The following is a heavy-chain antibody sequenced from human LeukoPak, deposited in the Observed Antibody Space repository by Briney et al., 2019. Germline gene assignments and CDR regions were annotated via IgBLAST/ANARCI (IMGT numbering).Heavy chain of an antibody. Sequence: ASVKVSCKASGYTFTSYYMYWVRQAPGQGLEWMGIINPDGGSTSYAQKFQGRVTMTRDMSTSTVYVELNSLRSEDTAVYYCAISRGYSYGWFDYWGQGTLVTVSS. CDR3: AISRGYSYGWFDY. CDR1: GYTFTSYY. J-gene: IGHJ4*02. CDR2: INPDGGST. D-gene: IGHD5-18*01. V-gene: IGHV1-46*01.